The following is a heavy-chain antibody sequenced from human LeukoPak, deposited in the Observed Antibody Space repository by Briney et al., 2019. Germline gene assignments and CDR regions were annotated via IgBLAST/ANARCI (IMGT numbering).Heavy chain of an antibody. Sequence: SETLSLTCTVSGYSISSGYYWGWIRQPPGKGLEWIGSIYHSGSTYYNPSLKSRVTISVDTSKNQFSLKLSSVTAADTAVYYCARRSGTPRFYFDYWGQGTLVTVSS. V-gene: IGHV4-38-2*02. D-gene: IGHD3-10*01. CDR1: GYSISSGYY. CDR2: IYHSGST. CDR3: ARRSGTPRFYFDY. J-gene: IGHJ4*02.